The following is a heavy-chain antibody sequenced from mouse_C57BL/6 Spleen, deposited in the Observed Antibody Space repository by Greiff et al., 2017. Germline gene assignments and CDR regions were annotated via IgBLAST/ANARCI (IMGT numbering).Heavy chain of an antibody. CDR2: IWSGGST. CDR3: AIPYGSSSAWFAY. D-gene: IGHD1-1*01. Sequence: VQLQQSGPGLVQPSQSLSITCTVSGFSLTSYGVHWVRQSPGKGLEWLGVIWSGGSTDYNAAFISRLSISKDNSKSQVFFKMNSLQADDTAIYYCAIPYGSSSAWFAYWGQGTLVTVSA. CDR1: GFSLTSYG. V-gene: IGHV2-2*01. J-gene: IGHJ3*01.